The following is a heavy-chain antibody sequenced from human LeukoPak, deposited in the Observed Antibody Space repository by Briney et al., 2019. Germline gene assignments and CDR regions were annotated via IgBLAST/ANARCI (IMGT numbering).Heavy chain of an antibody. CDR3: ARVLEQYYYDSSGYDQALDY. D-gene: IGHD3-22*01. Sequence: SETLSLTCAVYGGSFSGYYWSWIRQPPGKGLEWIGEINHSGSTNYNPSLKSRVTISVDTSKNQFSLKLSSVTAADTAVYYCARVLEQYYYDSSGYDQALDYWGQGTLVTVSS. CDR2: INHSGST. CDR1: GGSFSGYY. V-gene: IGHV4-34*01. J-gene: IGHJ4*02.